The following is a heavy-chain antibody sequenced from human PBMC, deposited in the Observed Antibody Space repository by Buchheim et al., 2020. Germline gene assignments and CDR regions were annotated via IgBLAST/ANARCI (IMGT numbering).Heavy chain of an antibody. D-gene: IGHD3-10*01. V-gene: IGHV3-7*01. Sequence: EVQLVESGGGLVQPGGSLRLSCAASGFTFSSYWMSWVRQAPGKGLEWVANIRQDGSTKNYVGSVKGRFTISRDNAKNYLYLQMDSLRAEDTSLYYCARDFSDSSGLDYWGQGT. CDR1: GFTFSSYW. CDR2: IRQDGSTK. J-gene: IGHJ4*02. CDR3: ARDFSDSSGLDY.